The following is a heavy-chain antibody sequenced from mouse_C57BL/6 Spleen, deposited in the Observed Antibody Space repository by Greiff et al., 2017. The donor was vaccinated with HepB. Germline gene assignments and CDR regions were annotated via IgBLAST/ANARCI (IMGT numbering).Heavy chain of an antibody. V-gene: IGHV1-64*01. J-gene: IGHJ2*01. CDR3: ARQGTAQAFDY. CDR2: IHPNSGST. CDR1: GYTFTSYW. D-gene: IGHD3-2*02. Sequence: VQLQQPGAELVKPGASVKLSCKASGYTFTSYWMHWVKQRPGQGLEWIGMIHPNSGSTNYNEKFKSKATLTVDKSSSTAYMQLSSLTSEDSAVYCCARQGTAQAFDYWGQGTTLTGST.